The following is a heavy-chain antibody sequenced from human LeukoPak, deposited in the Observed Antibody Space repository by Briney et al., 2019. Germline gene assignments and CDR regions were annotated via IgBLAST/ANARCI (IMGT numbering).Heavy chain of an antibody. J-gene: IGHJ5*02. V-gene: IGHV3-11*03. D-gene: IGHD3-10*01. Sequence: GGSLRLSCAASGFTLSDYYMSWIRQAPGKGLEWVSYISSSSSYTNYADSVKGRFTISRDNAKNSLYLQMNSLRAEDTAVYYCAAPTMVRAPWGQGTLVTVSS. CDR2: ISSSSSYT. CDR3: AAPTMVRAP. CDR1: GFTLSDYY.